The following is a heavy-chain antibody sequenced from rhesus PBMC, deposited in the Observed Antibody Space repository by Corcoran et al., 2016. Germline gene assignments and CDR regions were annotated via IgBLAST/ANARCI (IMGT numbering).Heavy chain of an antibody. CDR2: IYWYDDK. CDR3: ARGYSGNYGLDS. J-gene: IGHJ6*01. Sequence: QVTLTESGPALVKPTQTLTLTCTFSGFSLTTSGMGVGWIRQPPGKALEWLAIIYWYDDKRYSTSLKSRLTISKDTSKNQVVLTMTNMDPVDTATYYCARGYSGNYGLDSWGQGVVVTVSS. CDR1: GFSLTTSGMG. D-gene: IGHD1-44*01. V-gene: IGHV2-174*01.